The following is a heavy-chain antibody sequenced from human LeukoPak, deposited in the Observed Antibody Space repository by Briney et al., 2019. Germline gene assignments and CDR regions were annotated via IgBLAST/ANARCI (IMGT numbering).Heavy chain of an antibody. Sequence: GASVTVSCKASGYTFTSYDINWVRQAPGQGLEWMGWMNPNSGNTGYAQKFQGRVTMTRNTSISTAYMELSSLRSEDTAVYYCARASSGVLCSSTSCPNYYYYYYMDVWGKGTTVTVSS. CDR3: ARASSGVLCSSTSCPNYYYYYYMDV. V-gene: IGHV1-8*01. CDR1: GYTFTSYD. J-gene: IGHJ6*03. CDR2: MNPNSGNT. D-gene: IGHD2-2*01.